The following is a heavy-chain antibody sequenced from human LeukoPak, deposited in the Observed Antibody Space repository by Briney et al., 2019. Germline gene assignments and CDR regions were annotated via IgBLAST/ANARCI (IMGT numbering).Heavy chain of an antibody. J-gene: IGHJ6*03. CDR3: ARDRGPEQRPVAGSYYYYYYMGV. V-gene: IGHV4-34*01. D-gene: IGHD6-19*01. CDR2: INHSGST. CDR1: GGSFSGYY. Sequence: SETLSLTCAVYGGSFSGYYWSWIRQPPGKGLEWIGEINHSGSTNYNPSLKSRVTISVDTSKNQFSLKLSSVTAADTAVYYCARDRGPEQRPVAGSYYYYYYMGVWGKGTTVTVSS.